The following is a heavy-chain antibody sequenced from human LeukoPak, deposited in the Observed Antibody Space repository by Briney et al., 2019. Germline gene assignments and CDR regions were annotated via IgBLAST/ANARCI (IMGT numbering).Heavy chain of an antibody. D-gene: IGHD2-21*02. V-gene: IGHV1-46*01. CDR3: ARDHYHKIHSVMVTAPDY. CDR2: INPTSGST. J-gene: IGHJ4*02. CDR1: GYTFTGYY. Sequence: ASVKVSCKASGYTFTGYYIHWMRQAPGEGLEWMGIINPTSGSTSYAQKFQGRVTMTRDTSTSTVYMELRSLRSEDTAVYYCARDHYHKIHSVMVTAPDYWGQGTLVIVSS.